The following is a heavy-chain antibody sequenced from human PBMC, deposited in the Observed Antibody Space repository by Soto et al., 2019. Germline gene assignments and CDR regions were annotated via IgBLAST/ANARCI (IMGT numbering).Heavy chain of an antibody. D-gene: IGHD5-18*01. CDR3: AKTATGWFSAFDI. J-gene: IGHJ3*02. Sequence: EVQLLESGGGLVQPGESLRLSCAASGFTFSSYAMSWVRQAPGKGLEWVSAISGSGGTTYYAASVKGRCTFSRDNSKNTLYLQMNSLRAEDTAVYYCAKTATGWFSAFDIWGQGTMVTVYS. CDR2: ISGSGGTT. V-gene: IGHV3-23*01. CDR1: GFTFSSYA.